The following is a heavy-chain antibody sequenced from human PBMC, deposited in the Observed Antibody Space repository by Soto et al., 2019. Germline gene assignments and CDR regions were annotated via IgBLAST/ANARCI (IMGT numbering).Heavy chain of an antibody. CDR3: ARRYGGNFDY. J-gene: IGHJ4*02. Sequence: SETLSLTCTVSCVSIRSYYWSWIRQPPGQGLEWIGYIYYSGSTNYNPSIKSRVTISEDTSKNQFSLKLSSVTAADTAVYYCARRYGGNFDYWGQGTLVTVS. CDR1: CVSIRSYY. D-gene: IGHD1-26*01. CDR2: IYYSGST. V-gene: IGHV4-59*01.